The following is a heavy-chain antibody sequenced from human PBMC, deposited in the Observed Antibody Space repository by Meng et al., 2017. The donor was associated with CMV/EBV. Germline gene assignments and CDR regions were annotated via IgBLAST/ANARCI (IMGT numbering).Heavy chain of an antibody. D-gene: IGHD5-24*01. J-gene: IGHJ4*02. V-gene: IGHV3-21*01. CDR1: GFTFSSYS. Sequence: EVQLVESGGXXXXXGXSLXLSCAASGFTFSSYSMNWVRQAPGKGLEWVSSISSSSSYIYYADSVKGRFTISRDNAKNSLYLQMNSLRAEDTAVYYCARDRVEMATINYFDYWGQGTLVTVSS. CDR2: ISSSSSYI. CDR3: ARDRVEMATINYFDY.